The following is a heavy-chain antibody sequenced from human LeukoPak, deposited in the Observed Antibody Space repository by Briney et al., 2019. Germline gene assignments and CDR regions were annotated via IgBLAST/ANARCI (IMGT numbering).Heavy chain of an antibody. D-gene: IGHD4-17*01. CDR2: IYNTGST. CDR1: GGSISSYY. Sequence: SETLSLTCTVSGGSISSYYWSWIRQPPGKGLEWIGDIYNTGSTNYNPSHKSRVTISADTSKNQFSLKLISMTAADMAVYYCARKVYGDYYFDYWGQGTLVTVSS. J-gene: IGHJ4*02. CDR3: ARKVYGDYYFDY. V-gene: IGHV4-59*01.